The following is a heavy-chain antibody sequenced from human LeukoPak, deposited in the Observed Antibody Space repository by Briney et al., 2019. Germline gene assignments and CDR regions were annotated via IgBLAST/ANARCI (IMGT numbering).Heavy chain of an antibody. J-gene: IGHJ4*02. CDR1: GFTFSSYG. D-gene: IGHD6-13*01. V-gene: IGHV3-30*02. CDR3: AKEIAAIGLPAVDH. Sequence: GGSLRLSCAASGFTFSSYGMHWVRQAPGKGLEWEAFIRYDGSNKYYADSVKGRFTISRDNSKNTLYLQMNSLGAADTAIYYCAKEIAAIGLPAVDHWGQGTLVTVSS. CDR2: IRYDGSNK.